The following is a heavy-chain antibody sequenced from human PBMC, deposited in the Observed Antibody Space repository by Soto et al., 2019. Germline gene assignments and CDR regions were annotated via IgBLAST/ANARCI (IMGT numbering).Heavy chain of an antibody. CDR1: CASLSGYY. Sequence: SETLSLTSNVSCASLSGYYWSWIRQPPGKGLEWIGRIYATGSTDYNPSLKSRITMSVDMSKRQFSLTLRSVTAADTAIYYCVRDVTKNLRDRFDPWGRGILVTVSS. CDR3: VRDVTKNLRDRFDP. D-gene: IGHD1-1*01. J-gene: IGHJ5*02. V-gene: IGHV4-4*07. CDR2: IYATGST.